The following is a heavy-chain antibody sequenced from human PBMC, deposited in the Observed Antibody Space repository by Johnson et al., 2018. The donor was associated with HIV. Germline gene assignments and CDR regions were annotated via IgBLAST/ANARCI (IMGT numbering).Heavy chain of an antibody. D-gene: IGHD2-8*01. J-gene: IGHJ3*02. CDR2: ISYHGTNK. Sequence: QVQLVESGGGVVQPGGSLRLSCAASGFTFSRYAMHWVRQAPGKGLEWVAVISYHGTNKYYADSVKGRFTISRDKSKNTLYLQLNSLRAEDTALYYCSRGRYCTNGGCYSGAFDIWGQGTMVTVSS. CDR1: GFTFSRYA. V-gene: IGHV3-30-3*01. CDR3: SRGRYCTNGGCYSGAFDI.